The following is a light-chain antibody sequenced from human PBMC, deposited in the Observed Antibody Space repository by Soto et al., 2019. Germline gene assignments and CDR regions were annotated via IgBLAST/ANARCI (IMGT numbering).Light chain of an antibody. J-gene: IGKJ1*01. V-gene: IGKV3-15*01. CDR1: QSVSSN. Sequence: EIVMTQSPATLSVSPGERATLSCRASQSVSSNLAWYQQKPGQAPRLLIYDASTRATGIPARFSGSGSGTEFTLTISSLQSEDSAVYFCQQYNTRWTFGPGTKVEIK. CDR2: DAS. CDR3: QQYNTRWT.